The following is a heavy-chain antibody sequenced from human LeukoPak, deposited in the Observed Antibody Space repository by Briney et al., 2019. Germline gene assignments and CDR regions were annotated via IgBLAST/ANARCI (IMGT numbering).Heavy chain of an antibody. CDR3: ARLSAMLRGPEAIYYFDY. J-gene: IGHJ4*02. V-gene: IGHV3-48*03. D-gene: IGHD3-10*01. CDR1: GFTFSSYE. CDR2: ISSSGSTI. Sequence: PGGSLRLSCAASGFTFSSYEMNWVRQAPGKGLEWVSYISSSGSTIYYADSVKGRFTISRDNAKKSLLLQMNSLRAEDTAVYYCARLSAMLRGPEAIYYFDYWGQGTLVTVSS.